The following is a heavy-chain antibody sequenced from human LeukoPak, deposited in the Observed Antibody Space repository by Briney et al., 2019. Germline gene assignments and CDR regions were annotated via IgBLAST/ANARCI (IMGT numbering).Heavy chain of an antibody. CDR3: ARDGYPPLTAVAGTYETYYYYGMDV. J-gene: IGHJ6*02. D-gene: IGHD6-19*01. CDR2: INPSGGST. V-gene: IGHV1-46*01. Sequence: ASVKVSCKASGYTFTSYYMHWVRQAPGQGLEWMGIINPSGGSTSYAQKFQGRVTMTRDTSTSTVYMELSSLRSGDTAVYYCARDGYPPLTAVAGTYETYYYYGMDVWGQGTTVTVSS. CDR1: GYTFTSYY.